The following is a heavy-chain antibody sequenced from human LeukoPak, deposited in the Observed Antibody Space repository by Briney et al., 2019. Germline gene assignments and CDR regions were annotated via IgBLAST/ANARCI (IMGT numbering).Heavy chain of an antibody. Sequence: GGSLRLSCAASGFTFSSYAMSWVRQAPGKGLEWVSAISGSGGSTCYADSVKGRFTISRDNSKNTLYLQMNSLRAEDTAVYYCAKQPCSSTSCYNAGVHDYWGQGTLVTVSS. CDR2: ISGSGGST. CDR1: GFTFSSYA. V-gene: IGHV3-23*01. J-gene: IGHJ4*02. D-gene: IGHD2-2*02. CDR3: AKQPCSSTSCYNAGVHDY.